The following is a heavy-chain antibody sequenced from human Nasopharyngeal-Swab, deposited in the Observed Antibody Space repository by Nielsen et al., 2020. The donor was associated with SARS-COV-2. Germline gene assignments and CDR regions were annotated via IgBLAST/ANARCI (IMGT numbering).Heavy chain of an antibody. V-gene: IGHV3-30*18. Sequence: GESLKISCAASGFTFSSYGMHWVRQAPGKGLERVAVISYDGSNKYYADSVKGRFTISRDNSKNTLYLQMNSLRVEDTAVYYCAKETDSSFDYWGQGTLVTVSS. D-gene: IGHD3-22*01. CDR1: GFTFSSYG. CDR2: ISYDGSNK. J-gene: IGHJ4*02. CDR3: AKETDSSFDY.